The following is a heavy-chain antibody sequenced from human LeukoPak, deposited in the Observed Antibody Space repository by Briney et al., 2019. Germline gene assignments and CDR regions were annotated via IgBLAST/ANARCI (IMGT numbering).Heavy chain of an antibody. D-gene: IGHD3-22*01. CDR2: IYYSGST. V-gene: IGHV4-59*01. J-gene: IGHJ6*03. CDR1: GGSISSYY. CDR3: ARAQEDSSGYYHYYYYMDG. Sequence: PSETLSLTCTVSGGSISSYYWSWIRQPPGKGLERIGYIYYSGSTNYNPSLKSRVTISVDTSKNQFSLKLSSVTAADTAVYYCARAQEDSSGYYHYYYYMDGWGKGTTVTVSS.